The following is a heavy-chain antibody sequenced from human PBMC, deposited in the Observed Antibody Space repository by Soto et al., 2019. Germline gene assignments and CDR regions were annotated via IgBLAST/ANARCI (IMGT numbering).Heavy chain of an antibody. V-gene: IGHV3-21*01. J-gene: IGHJ4*02. CDR1: GFTFSSYS. D-gene: IGHD1-20*01. Sequence: GGSQRVSSAASGFTFSSYSMSWVRQAQGKGLEWVSSISSSSSYIYYADSVKGRFTISRDNAKNSLYLQMNSLRAEDSVLYYCARELTGKIDYGGQGTLVTVS. CDR2: ISSSSSYI. CDR3: ARELTGKIDY.